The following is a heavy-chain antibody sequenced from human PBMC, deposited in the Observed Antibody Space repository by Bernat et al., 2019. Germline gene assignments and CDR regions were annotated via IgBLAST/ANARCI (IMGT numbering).Heavy chain of an antibody. Sequence: VQLVESGGGSVQPGGSLRLSCVASGFTFSDYSLHWVRQAPGKGLEWVAVVSYDGRNKYYADTVQTRFIISRDDSENTLYLQMDSLKSEDTAVYYCVRDGAALYYYHGMDVWGRGTTVTVSS. CDR2: VSYDGRNK. D-gene: IGHD6-25*01. J-gene: IGHJ6*02. V-gene: IGHV3-30*04. CDR3: VRDGAALYYYHGMDV. CDR1: GFTFSDYS.